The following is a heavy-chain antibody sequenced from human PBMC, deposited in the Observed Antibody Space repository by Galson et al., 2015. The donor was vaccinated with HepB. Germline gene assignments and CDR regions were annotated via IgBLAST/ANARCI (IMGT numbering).Heavy chain of an antibody. CDR1: GFTFSSYG. CDR2: IRYDGSNK. Sequence: SLRLSCAASGFTFSSYGMHWVRQAPGKGLEWVAFIRYDGSNKYYADSVKGRFTISRDNSKNTLYLQMNSLRAEDTAVYYCALVTDIYYYYGMDVWGQGTTVTVSS. J-gene: IGHJ6*02. CDR3: ALVTDIYYYYGMDV. V-gene: IGHV3-30*02. D-gene: IGHD2-21*02.